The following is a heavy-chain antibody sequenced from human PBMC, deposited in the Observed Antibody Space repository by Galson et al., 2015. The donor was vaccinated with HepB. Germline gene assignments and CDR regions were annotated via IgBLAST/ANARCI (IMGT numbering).Heavy chain of an antibody. V-gene: IGHV4-61*01. CDR2: IYYSGST. CDR1: GVFFSSSNVY. J-gene: IGHJ2*01. Sequence: ETVSLPCSVSGVFFSSSNVYWSWIRQPPGKRPEWIGSIYYSGSTMYNPSLKSRVTITVDTSKNQFSLKLSSVTAADTAVYGCARYFEFWSRGTLVTVST. CDR3: ARYFEF.